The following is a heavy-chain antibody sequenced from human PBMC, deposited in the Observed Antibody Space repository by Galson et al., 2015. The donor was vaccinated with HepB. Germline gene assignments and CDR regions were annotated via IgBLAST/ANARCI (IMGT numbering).Heavy chain of an antibody. CDR3: ATYNWNYGDY. Sequence: QSGAEVKKPGESLKISCKGSGYSFTSYWIGWVRQMPGKGLEWMERIDPSDSYTNYSPSFQGHVTISADKSISTAYLQWSSLKASDTAMYYCATYNWNYGDYWGQGTLVTVSS. V-gene: IGHV5-10-1*01. CDR1: GYSFTSYW. CDR2: IDPSDSYT. D-gene: IGHD1-7*01. J-gene: IGHJ4*02.